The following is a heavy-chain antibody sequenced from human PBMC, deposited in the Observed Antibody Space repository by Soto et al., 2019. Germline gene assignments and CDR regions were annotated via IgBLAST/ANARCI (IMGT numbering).Heavy chain of an antibody. Sequence: LSVSCAAAGVTFTSSWPNWVRQAPGKGLEWVGRIKSKTDGGTTDYAAPVKGRFTISRDDSKDTLYLQMNSLKTEDTAVYYCTTDLPTLIPQVDYWGQGTLVTVSS. J-gene: IGHJ4*02. CDR3: TTDLPTLIPQVDY. D-gene: IGHD4-4*01. CDR1: GVTFTSSW. CDR2: IKSKTDGGTT. V-gene: IGHV3-15*07.